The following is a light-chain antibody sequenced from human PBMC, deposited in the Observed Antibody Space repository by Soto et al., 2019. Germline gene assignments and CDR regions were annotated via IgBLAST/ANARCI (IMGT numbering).Light chain of an antibody. CDR3: QQYGSSPIT. CDR2: GAS. V-gene: IGKV3-20*01. J-gene: IGKJ5*01. Sequence: EIVLTQSPGTVSLSPGERATLSCRASQSVSSSYLAWYQQKPGQAPRLVIYGASNRATGIPDRFSGSGPGTDFTLTISRLEPEDFAVYYCQQYGSSPITFGQGTRLEIK. CDR1: QSVSSSY.